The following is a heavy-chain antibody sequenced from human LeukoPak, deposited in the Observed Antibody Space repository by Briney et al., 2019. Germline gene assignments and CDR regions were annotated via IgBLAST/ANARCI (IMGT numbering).Heavy chain of an antibody. CDR2: ISYDGSNK. CDR1: GFTFSSYG. J-gene: IGHJ6*02. V-gene: IGHV3-30*03. CDR3: AREGLVGYCSSTSCSGYYGMDV. Sequence: GGSLRLSCAASGFTFSSYGMHWVRQAPGKGLEWVAVISYDGSNKYYADSVKGRFTISRDNSKNTLYLQMNSLRAEDTAVYYCAREGLVGYCSSTSCSGYYGMDVWGQGTTVPVSS. D-gene: IGHD2-2*03.